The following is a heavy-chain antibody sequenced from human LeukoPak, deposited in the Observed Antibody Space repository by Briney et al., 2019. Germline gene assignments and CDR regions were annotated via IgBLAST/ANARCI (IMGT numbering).Heavy chain of an antibody. D-gene: IGHD6-19*01. CDR1: GYTFTGYY. V-gene: IGHV1-2*06. Sequence: GASVKVSCKASGYTFTGYYMHWVRQAPGQGLEWMGRINPNSGGTNYAQKLQGRVTMTRDTSISTAYMELSRLRSDETAVYYCARDRGYSSGWYFWYWGQGTLVTVSS. J-gene: IGHJ4*02. CDR2: INPNSGGT. CDR3: ARDRGYSSGWYFWY.